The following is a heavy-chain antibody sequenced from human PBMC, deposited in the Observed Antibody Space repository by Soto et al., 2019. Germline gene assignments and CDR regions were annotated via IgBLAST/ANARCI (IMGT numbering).Heavy chain of an antibody. CDR2: INHSGST. CDR3: ARDTYYYGSGSYSF. D-gene: IGHD3-10*01. Sequence: PSETLSLTCAVYGGSFSGYYWSWIRQPPGQGLEWIGEINHSGSTNYNPSLKSRVTISVDTSKNQFSLKLSSVTAADTAVYYCARDTYYYGSGSYSFWGQGTLVTVSS. CDR1: GGSFSGYY. V-gene: IGHV4-34*01. J-gene: IGHJ4*02.